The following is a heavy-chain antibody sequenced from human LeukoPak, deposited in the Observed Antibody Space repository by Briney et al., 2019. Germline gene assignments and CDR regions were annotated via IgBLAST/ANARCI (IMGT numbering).Heavy chain of an antibody. Sequence: SETLSLTCAVYGGSFSGYYWSWIRQPPGKGLEWIGEINHSGSTNYDPSLKSRVTISVDASKNQFSLKLSSVTAADTAVYYCARHRRRSGYYPVNWFDPWGQGTLVTVSS. CDR1: GGSFSGYY. CDR3: ARHRRRSGYYPVNWFDP. V-gene: IGHV4-34*01. D-gene: IGHD3-22*01. CDR2: INHSGST. J-gene: IGHJ5*02.